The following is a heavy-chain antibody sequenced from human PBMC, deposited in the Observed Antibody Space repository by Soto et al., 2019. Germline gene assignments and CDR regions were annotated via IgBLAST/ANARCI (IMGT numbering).Heavy chain of an antibody. CDR2: IIPIFGTA. Sequence: QVQLVQSGAEVKKPGSSVKVSCKASGGTFSSYAISWVRQAPGQGLEWMGGIIPIFGTANYAQKFQGRVTITADESTSTAYMELSSLRSEDTAVYYCVRPSCSSTSCYIPTNYGMDVWGQGTTVTVSS. V-gene: IGHV1-69*01. J-gene: IGHJ6*02. CDR3: VRPSCSSTSCYIPTNYGMDV. CDR1: GGTFSSYA. D-gene: IGHD2-2*02.